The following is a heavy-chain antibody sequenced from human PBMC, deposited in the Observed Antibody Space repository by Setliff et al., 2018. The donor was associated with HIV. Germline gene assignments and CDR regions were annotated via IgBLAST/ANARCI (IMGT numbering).Heavy chain of an antibody. V-gene: IGHV1-18*01. CDR1: GYTFINYH. Sequence: GASVKVSCKASGYTFINYHITWVRQAPGQGLEWAGSISASSVNTNYTQGRVTMTTDISTSTAYMELRSLRSADSAVYYCARVPVSNYYYYMDVWGKGTTVTVSS. J-gene: IGHJ6*03. CDR2: ISASSVNT. CDR3: ARVPVSNYYYYMDV.